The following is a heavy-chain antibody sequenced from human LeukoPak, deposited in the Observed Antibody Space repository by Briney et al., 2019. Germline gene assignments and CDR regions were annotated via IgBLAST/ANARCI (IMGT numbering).Heavy chain of an antibody. D-gene: IGHD3-16*01. CDR1: GFTFSSYG. V-gene: IGHV3-30*18. Sequence: GGSLRLSCAASGFTFSSYGMHWVRQAPGKGLEWVAVISYDGSNKYYADSVKGRFTIPRDNSKNTLYLQMNSLRAEDTAVYYCAKDGGYFEDWGQGTLVTVSS. CDR3: AKDGGYFED. CDR2: ISYDGSNK. J-gene: IGHJ4*02.